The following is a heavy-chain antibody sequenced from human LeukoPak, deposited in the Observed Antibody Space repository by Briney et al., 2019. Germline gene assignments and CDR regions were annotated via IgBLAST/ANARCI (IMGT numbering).Heavy chain of an antibody. CDR2: IIPILGIA. J-gene: IGHJ4*02. CDR1: GGTFSSYT. Sequence: SVKVCCKASGGTFSSYTISWVRQAPGQVLEWMGRIIPILGIANYAQKFQGRVTITADKSTSTAYVELNSLRSEDTAVYYCARDIGDGYRPLVYWGQGTLVTVSS. V-gene: IGHV1-69*04. D-gene: IGHD5-24*01. CDR3: ARDIGDGYRPLVY.